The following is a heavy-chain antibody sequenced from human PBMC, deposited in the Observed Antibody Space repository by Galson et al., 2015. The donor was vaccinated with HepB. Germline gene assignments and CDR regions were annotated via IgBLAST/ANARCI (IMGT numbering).Heavy chain of an antibody. J-gene: IGHJ6*03. CDR3: ARGSYCSSTSCSYYLIYMDV. CDR2: INHSGST. Sequence: SEPLSLTCAVYGGSFSGYYWSWIRQHQGKGLEWIGEINHSGSTNYNPSLKSRVTISVDTSKNQFSLKLSSVTAADTAVYYCARGSYCSSTSCSYYLIYMDVWGKGTTVTVSS. CDR1: GGSFSGYY. D-gene: IGHD2-2*01. V-gene: IGHV4-34*01.